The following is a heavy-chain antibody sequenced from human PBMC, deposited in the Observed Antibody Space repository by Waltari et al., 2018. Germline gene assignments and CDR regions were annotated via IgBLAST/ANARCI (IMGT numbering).Heavy chain of an antibody. D-gene: IGHD3-3*01. J-gene: IGHJ4*02. CDR1: GFRFSDAW. CDR2: IKDKSDGGTT. CDR3: VAPWTI. Sequence: EGQLVESGGGLVQPGGSVTLSCAASGFRFSDAWMSWVRQVPGKGLEWVGRIKDKSDGGTTDYATPVKGRFTISRDDSKNLLSLEMNSLKTDDTGVYYCVAPWTIWGQGTLVTVSS. V-gene: IGHV3-15*01.